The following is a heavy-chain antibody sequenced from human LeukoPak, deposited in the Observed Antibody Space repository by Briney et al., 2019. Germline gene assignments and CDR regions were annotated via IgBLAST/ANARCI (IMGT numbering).Heavy chain of an antibody. CDR2: IIPILGIA. D-gene: IGHD2-15*01. CDR1: GGTFSSYA. Sequence: SVKVSFKASGGTFSSYAISWVRQAPGQGLEWMGRIIPILGIANYAQKFQGRVTITADKSTSTAYMELSSLRSEDTAVYYCAREGGGTYFDYWGQGTLVTVSS. CDR3: AREGGGTYFDY. J-gene: IGHJ4*02. V-gene: IGHV1-69*04.